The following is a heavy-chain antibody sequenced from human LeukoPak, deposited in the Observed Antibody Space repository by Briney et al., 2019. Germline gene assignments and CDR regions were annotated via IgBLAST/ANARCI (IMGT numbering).Heavy chain of an antibody. D-gene: IGHD1-1*01. CDR1: GFTFSDYY. Sequence: GGSLRLSCAASGFTFSDYYMNWIRQAPGKGLEWVSYITSSGSTIYYADSVKGRFTISRDNAKNSLYPQMNSLRAEDTAVYYCARELNWNLDYWGQGTLVTVSS. V-gene: IGHV3-11*04. CDR3: ARELNWNLDY. CDR2: ITSSGSTI. J-gene: IGHJ4*02.